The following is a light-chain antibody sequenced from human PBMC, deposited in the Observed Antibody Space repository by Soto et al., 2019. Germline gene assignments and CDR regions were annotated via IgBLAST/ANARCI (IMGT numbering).Light chain of an antibody. CDR3: QQSYSMPFT. CDR2: AAS. J-gene: IGKJ3*01. CDR1: ESIVGY. V-gene: IGKV1-39*01. Sequence: DIQLTQSPSSLSASVGDGVTITCRASESIVGYLNWYQQRRGKAPKLVIFAASNPRTGASSRFSGRGSGTDFTLAISSRQPEDFATYYCQQSYSMPFTVGPGTQVDIK.